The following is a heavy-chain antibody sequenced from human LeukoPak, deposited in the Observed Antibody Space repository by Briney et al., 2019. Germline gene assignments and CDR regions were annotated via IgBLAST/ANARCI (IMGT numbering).Heavy chain of an antibody. Sequence: PSETPSLTCTVSVGSISSGGYYWSSIRQHPRKGLEWIGYIYYSGSTYYNPSLKSRVTISVDTSKNQFSLKLSSVTAADTAVYYCARVWSSGYYYTSHWFDPWGQGTLVTVSS. V-gene: IGHV4-31*03. CDR3: ARVWSSGYYYTSHWFDP. CDR2: IYYSGST. D-gene: IGHD3-22*01. J-gene: IGHJ5*02. CDR1: VGSISSGGYY.